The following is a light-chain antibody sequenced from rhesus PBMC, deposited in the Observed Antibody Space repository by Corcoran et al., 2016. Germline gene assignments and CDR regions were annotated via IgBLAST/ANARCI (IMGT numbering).Light chain of an antibody. CDR2: TAS. V-gene: IGKV1S9*01. J-gene: IGKJ4*01. CDR3: QQGYSYPLT. CDR1: QSLSNY. Sequence: DIQMTQSPSSLSASVGDRVTITCQASQSLSNYLNWYQQKPGQIPKLLIYTASSLQSGIPSRFSGSGSGTDFTLTISSLQPEDFATYYCQQGYSYPLTVGGGTKVELK.